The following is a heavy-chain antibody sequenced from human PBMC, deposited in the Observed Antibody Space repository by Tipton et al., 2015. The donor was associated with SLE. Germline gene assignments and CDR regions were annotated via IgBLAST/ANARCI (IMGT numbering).Heavy chain of an antibody. Sequence: TLSLTCSVSGGSISSGGYYWSWIRQPPGKGLEWIAYIFYSGSTNYNPSLKSRVTISVDTSKNQFSLKLSSVTAADTAVYYCARAQGEMDAFDIWGQGTMVTVSS. CDR3: ARAQGEMDAFDI. CDR2: IFYSGST. CDR1: GGSISSGGYY. J-gene: IGHJ3*02. V-gene: IGHV4-61*08. D-gene: IGHD3-10*01.